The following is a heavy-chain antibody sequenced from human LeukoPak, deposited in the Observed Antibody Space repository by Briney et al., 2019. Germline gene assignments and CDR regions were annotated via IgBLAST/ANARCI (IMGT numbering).Heavy chain of an antibody. J-gene: IGHJ5*02. D-gene: IGHD2-2*02. V-gene: IGHV3-23*01. CDR1: GFTVSSNY. CDR3: AKHGSYCSSTSCYTRWFDP. Sequence: GGSLRLSCAASGFTVSSNYMSWVRQAPGKGLEWVSAISGSGGSTYYADSVKGRFTISRDNSKNTLYLQMNSLRAEDTAVYYCAKHGSYCSSTSCYTRWFDPWGQGTLVTVSS. CDR2: ISGSGGST.